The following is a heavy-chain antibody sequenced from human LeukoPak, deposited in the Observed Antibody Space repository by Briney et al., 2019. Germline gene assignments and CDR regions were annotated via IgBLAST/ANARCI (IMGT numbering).Heavy chain of an antibody. J-gene: IGHJ4*02. CDR2: IRSKANSYAT. CDR3: ASIWGQQLGGGPPGYFDY. CDR1: GFTFSGSA. D-gene: IGHD6-13*01. V-gene: IGHV3-73*01. Sequence: PGGSLRLSCAASGFTFSGSAMHWVRQASGKGLEWVGRIRSKANSYATAYTSSVKGRFTISRDNAKNSLYLQMNSLRAEDTAVYYCASIWGQQLGGGPPGYFDYWGQGTLVTVSS.